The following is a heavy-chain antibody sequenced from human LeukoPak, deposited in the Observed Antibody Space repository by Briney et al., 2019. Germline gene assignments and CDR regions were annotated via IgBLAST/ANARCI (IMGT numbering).Heavy chain of an antibody. V-gene: IGHV3-7*01. CDR1: GFTFSSYW. J-gene: IGHJ4*02. CDR2: LKQDGSEK. Sequence: GGSLRLSCAASGFTFSSYWMSWVRQAPGKGLEWVANLKQDGSEKYYVDSVKGRLIISRDNSKNKLYQQMNSLRAEDTAVYYCARDPIYDFWSGYYTPTYFDYWGQGTLVTVSS. CDR3: ARDPIYDFWSGYYTPTYFDY. D-gene: IGHD3-3*01.